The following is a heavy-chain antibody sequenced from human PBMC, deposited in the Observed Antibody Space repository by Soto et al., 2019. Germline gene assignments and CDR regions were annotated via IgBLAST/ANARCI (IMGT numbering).Heavy chain of an antibody. CDR1: GDTFNFYT. V-gene: IGHV1-69*02. J-gene: IGHJ4*02. D-gene: IGHD3-10*01. CDR2: IIPMIGMS. Sequence: QVQLVQSGAEVKKPGSSVKVSCKASGDTFNFYTFSWVRQAPGQGLEWMGRIIPMIGMSNYAQKFQGRVTIIADRSTNTTYMQSSSLRSEDTALYYCATSYGSGSRPFDSWGQGTPVTVSS. CDR3: ATSYGSGSRPFDS.